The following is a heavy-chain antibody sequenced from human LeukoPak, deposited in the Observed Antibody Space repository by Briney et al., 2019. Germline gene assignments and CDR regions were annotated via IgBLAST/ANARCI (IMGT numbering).Heavy chain of an antibody. CDR3: ARGVILYGMDV. Sequence: SGGSLRLSCAASGFIFGRFEMNWARQAPGKGLEWVSYISSSGSTIDYADSVKGRFTISRNNSKNTLYLQMNSLRAGDTAAYYCARGVILYGMDVWGQGTTVTVSS. CDR2: ISSSGSTI. J-gene: IGHJ6*02. D-gene: IGHD3-22*01. V-gene: IGHV3-48*03. CDR1: GFIFGRFE.